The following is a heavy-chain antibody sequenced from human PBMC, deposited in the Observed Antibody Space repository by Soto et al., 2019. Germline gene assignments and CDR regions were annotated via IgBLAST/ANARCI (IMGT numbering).Heavy chain of an antibody. CDR1: GGSVSSVSYY. CDR2: IYYSGSP. D-gene: IGHD3-10*01. CDR3: ARDYYPIRSPDFYYGMDV. V-gene: IGHV4-61*01. J-gene: IGHJ6*02. Sequence: SGTLSLTCTVSGGSVSSVSYYWSWIRQPPAKGLEWIGYIYYSGSPNYSPSLKSRVTISVDTSKNQFSLKRLSVTAADTAVYYCARDYYPIRSPDFYYGMDVWRQGTTVTVSS.